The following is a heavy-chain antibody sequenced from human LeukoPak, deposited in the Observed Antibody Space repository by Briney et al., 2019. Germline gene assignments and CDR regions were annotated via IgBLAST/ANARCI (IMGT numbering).Heavy chain of an antibody. CDR3: AKDPYYYGSGSQSTRYYYYYGMDV. J-gene: IGHJ6*02. Sequence: PGGSLRLSCAASGFTFSSYAMHWVRQAPGKGLEWVAVISYDGSNKYYADSVKGRFTISRDNSKNTLYLQMNSLRAEDTAVYYCAKDPYYYGSGSQSTRYYYYYGMDVWGQGTTVTVSS. CDR1: GFTFSSYA. CDR2: ISYDGSNK. D-gene: IGHD3-10*01. V-gene: IGHV3-30*04.